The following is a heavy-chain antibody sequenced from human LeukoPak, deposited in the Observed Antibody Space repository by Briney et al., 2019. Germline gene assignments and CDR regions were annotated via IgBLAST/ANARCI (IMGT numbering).Heavy chain of an antibody. CDR1: GGSISSSSYY. D-gene: IGHD3-10*01. Sequence: MTSETLSLTCTVSGGSISSSSYYWSWIRQHPGKGLEWIGYIYYSGSTYYNPSLKSRVTISVDTSKNQFPLKLSSVTAADTAVYYCARERAMVRYFDLWGRGTLVTVSS. CDR2: IYYSGST. V-gene: IGHV4-31*03. CDR3: ARERAMVRYFDL. J-gene: IGHJ2*01.